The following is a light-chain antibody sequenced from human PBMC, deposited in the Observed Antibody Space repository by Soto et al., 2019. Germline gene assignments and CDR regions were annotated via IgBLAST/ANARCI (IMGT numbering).Light chain of an antibody. V-gene: IGLV2-23*02. CDR1: SSDVGSYNL. CDR3: CSYAGTSTHTV. J-gene: IGLJ7*01. Sequence: QSALTQPASVSGSPGQSITISCTGTSSDVGSYNLVSWYQQHPGKAPKLIISEVSKRPSGISDRFSGSKSGSTASLTISGLXAEDEADYYCCSYAGTSTHTVFGGGTQLTVL. CDR2: EVS.